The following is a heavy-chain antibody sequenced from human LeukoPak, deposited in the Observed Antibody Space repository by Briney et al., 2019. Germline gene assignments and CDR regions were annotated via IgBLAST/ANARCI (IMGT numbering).Heavy chain of an antibody. CDR1: GFTFGSYG. CDR2: IWYDGSNE. D-gene: IGHD1-14*01. CDR3: ARVDRLEPDPRRLYYFDY. V-gene: IGHV3-33*01. J-gene: IGHJ4*02. Sequence: GGSLRLSCAASGFTFGSYGMLWVRQAPGKGLEWVSSIWYDGSNENYADSVKGRFTISRDDSKNTLYLQMNSLRAEDTAVYYCARVDRLEPDPRRLYYFDYWGQGTLVTVSS.